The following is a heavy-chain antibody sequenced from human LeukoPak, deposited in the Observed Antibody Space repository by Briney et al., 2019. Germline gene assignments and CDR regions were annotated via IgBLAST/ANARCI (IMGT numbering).Heavy chain of an antibody. CDR2: IYYSGST. V-gene: IGHV4-61*01. J-gene: IGHJ5*02. D-gene: IGHD3-3*01. Sequence: PSQTLSLTCTVSGGSISSGSYYWSWIRQPPGKGLEWIGYIYYSGSTNYNPSLKSRVTISVDTSKNQFSLKPSSVTAADTAVYYCARDRNDDFWSGYYMYNWFDPWGQGTLVTVSS. CDR1: GGSISSGSYY. CDR3: ARDRNDDFWSGYYMYNWFDP.